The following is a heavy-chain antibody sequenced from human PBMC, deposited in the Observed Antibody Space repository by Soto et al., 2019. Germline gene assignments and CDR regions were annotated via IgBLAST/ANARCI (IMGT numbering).Heavy chain of an antibody. J-gene: IGHJ6*01. CDR1: GYTFTGYY. CDR2: INPNRGGT. CDR3: ARDRRSSTSGRHYYYYGLDV. Sequence: SSVKVSCKASGYTFTGYYMHWVRQAPGQGLEWVGWINPNRGGTNYAQKFQGWVTMTRDPSISTAYMELRRLRSDDTAVYYCARDRRSSTSGRHYYYYGLDVWGQAATVTASS. V-gene: IGHV1-2*04. D-gene: IGHD2-2*01.